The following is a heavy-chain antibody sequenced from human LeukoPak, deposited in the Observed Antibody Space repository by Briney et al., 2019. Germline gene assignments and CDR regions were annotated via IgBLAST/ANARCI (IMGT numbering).Heavy chain of an antibody. V-gene: IGHV3-23*01. Sequence: GGSLRLSCAASGFTFSSYGMTWVRQAPGKGLEWVSAISGSGGSTYYADSVKGRFTISRDNSKNTLYLQMNNLRAEDTAVYYCAGDDEAAAGGVDYWGQGTLVTVSS. CDR1: GFTFSSYG. D-gene: IGHD6-13*01. J-gene: IGHJ4*02. CDR3: AGDDEAAAGGVDY. CDR2: ISGSGGST.